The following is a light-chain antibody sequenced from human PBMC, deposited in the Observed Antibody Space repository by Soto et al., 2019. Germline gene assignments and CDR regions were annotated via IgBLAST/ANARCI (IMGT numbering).Light chain of an antibody. J-gene: IGKJ1*01. CDR1: QSISST. CDR2: DAS. V-gene: IGKV3-15*01. Sequence: EIVMTQSPATLSVSPGERATLSCRASQSISSTLAWYQLKPGQSPRLLIYDASTRATGIPDRFSGSGSGTEFTLTISSLQSEDFAVYYCQQYNDRPHTFGQGTMVEIK. CDR3: QQYNDRPHT.